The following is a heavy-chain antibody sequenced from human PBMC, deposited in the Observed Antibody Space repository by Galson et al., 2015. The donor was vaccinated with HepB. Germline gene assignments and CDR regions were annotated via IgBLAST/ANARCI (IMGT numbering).Heavy chain of an antibody. Sequence: SLRLSCAASGFTFSSYAMSWVRQAPGKGLEWVSAISGSGGSTYYADSVKGRFTISRDNSKNTLYLQMNSLRAEDTAVYYCAKGGTPLTMIVVVISEDAFDIWGQGTMVTVSS. CDR3: AKGGTPLTMIVVVISEDAFDI. CDR2: ISGSGGST. J-gene: IGHJ3*02. CDR1: GFTFSSYA. D-gene: IGHD3-22*01. V-gene: IGHV3-23*01.